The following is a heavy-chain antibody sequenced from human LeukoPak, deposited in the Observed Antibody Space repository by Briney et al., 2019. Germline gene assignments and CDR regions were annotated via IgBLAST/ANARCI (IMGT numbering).Heavy chain of an antibody. CDR1: GGSISSSNYY. Sequence: SETLSLTCSVSGGSISSSNYYWSWIRQPPGKGLEWIGSIFYIASTYYNPSLKSSVTISVDTSRYHFSLRLSSVTAADTAVYYCARQKGPRDITSLPLMDVWGQGTTVTVS. J-gene: IGHJ6*02. V-gene: IGHV4-39*01. CDR3: ARQKGPRDITSLPLMDV. D-gene: IGHD2-15*01. CDR2: IFYIAST.